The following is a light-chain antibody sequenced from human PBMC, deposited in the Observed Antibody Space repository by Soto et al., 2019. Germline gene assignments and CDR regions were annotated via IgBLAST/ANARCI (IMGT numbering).Light chain of an antibody. J-gene: IGKJ1*01. V-gene: IGKV3-20*01. CDR3: QQYGSSSWT. Sequence: EIVLTQSPVTLSLSPGERATLSCRASQSVSSSYLAWYQQKPGQAPRLLIYGASSRATGIPDRFSGSGSETHFTLTLSRLEPEDFAVYYCQQYGSSSWTFGQGTKVEIK. CDR1: QSVSSSY. CDR2: GAS.